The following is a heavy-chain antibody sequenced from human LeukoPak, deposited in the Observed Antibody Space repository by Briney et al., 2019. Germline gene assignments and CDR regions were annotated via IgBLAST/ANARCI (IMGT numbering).Heavy chain of an antibody. Sequence: ASETLSLTCTVSGGSISSYYWSWIRQPAGKGLEWIGRIYTSGSTNYNPSLKSRVTMSVDTSKNQFSLKLSSVTAADTAVYYCARDLRKGYSSSLYYYYGMDVLGQGTTVTVSS. D-gene: IGHD6-13*01. CDR1: GGSISSYY. CDR3: ARDLRKGYSSSLYYYYGMDV. J-gene: IGHJ6*02. CDR2: IYTSGST. V-gene: IGHV4-4*07.